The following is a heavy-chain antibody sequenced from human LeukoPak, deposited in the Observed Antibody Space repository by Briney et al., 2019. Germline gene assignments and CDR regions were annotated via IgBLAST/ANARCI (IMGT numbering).Heavy chain of an antibody. V-gene: IGHV3-23*01. CDR3: AKDRDDYVWGSYVAAVYFDY. CDR1: GFTFSSYG. Sequence: GGSLRLSCAASGFTFSSYGMSWVRQAPGKGLEWVSAISGSGGSTYYADSVKGRFTISRDNSKNTLYLQMNSLRAEDTAVYYCAKDRDDYVWGSYVAAVYFDYCGQGTLVTVSS. D-gene: IGHD3-16*01. CDR2: ISGSGGST. J-gene: IGHJ4*02.